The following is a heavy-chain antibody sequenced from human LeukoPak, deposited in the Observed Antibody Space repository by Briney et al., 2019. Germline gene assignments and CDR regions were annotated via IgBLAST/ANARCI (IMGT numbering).Heavy chain of an antibody. V-gene: IGHV3-74*01. CDR3: AREITCPDGTDCSCMDV. J-gene: IGHJ6*03. D-gene: IGHD3-10*01. CDR2: INSGGSST. Sequence: GGSLRLSCAASGITLSPYWMHWVRQIPGRGLAWVSRINSGGSSTAYANSVKGRFTISRDNANNMLYLQMNTLRADDTAVYYCAREITCPDGTDCSCMDVWGKGSTVTVSS. CDR1: GITLSPYW.